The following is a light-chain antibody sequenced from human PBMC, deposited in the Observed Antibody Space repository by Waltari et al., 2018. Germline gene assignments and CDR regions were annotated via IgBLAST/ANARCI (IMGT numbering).Light chain of an antibody. V-gene: IGKV3-20*01. Sequence: EIVLTQSPGSLPLSPGQTATLSCRASQTVRNTYLAWYQQKPGQAPTLVIYGAASRAAGIPDRFSGSGSGTDFSLTISSLEPEDFAVYYCQQYDISPLTFGGGTKVEIK. J-gene: IGKJ4*01. CDR3: QQYDISPLT. CDR1: QTVRNTY. CDR2: GAA.